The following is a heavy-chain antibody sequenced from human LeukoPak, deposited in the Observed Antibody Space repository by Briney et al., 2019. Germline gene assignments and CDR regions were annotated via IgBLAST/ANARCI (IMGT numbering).Heavy chain of an antibody. CDR2: INPNSGGT. Sequence: GASVKVSCKASGYTFTGYYMHWVRQAPGQGLEWMGWINPNSGGTNYAQKFQGWVTMTRDTSISTAYMELSRLRSDDTAVYYCARCLWFGEYYGMDVWGQGTTVTVSS. V-gene: IGHV1-2*04. J-gene: IGHJ6*02. CDR3: ARCLWFGEYYGMDV. CDR1: GYTFTGYY. D-gene: IGHD3-10*01.